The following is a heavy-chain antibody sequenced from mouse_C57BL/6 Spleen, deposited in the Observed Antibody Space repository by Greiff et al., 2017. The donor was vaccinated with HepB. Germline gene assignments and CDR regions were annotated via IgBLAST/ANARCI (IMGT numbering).Heavy chain of an antibody. CDR2: IYPGDGDT. CDR3: ARVLLRSYAMDY. V-gene: IGHV1-82*01. J-gene: IGHJ4*01. CDR1: GYAFSSSW. Sequence: VQLQQSGPELVKPGASVKISCKASGYAFSSSWMNWVKQRPGKGLEWIGRIYPGDGDTNYNGKFKGKATLTADKSSSTAYMQLSSLTSEDSAVYFCARVLLRSYAMDYWGQRTLVTVSS. D-gene: IGHD1-1*01.